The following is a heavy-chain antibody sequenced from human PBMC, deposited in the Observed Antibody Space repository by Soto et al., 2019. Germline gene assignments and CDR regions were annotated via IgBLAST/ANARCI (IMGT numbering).Heavy chain of an antibody. CDR3: AEVDTAMSNWFDH. D-gene: IGHD5-18*01. CDR2: IIPILGIA. CDR1: GGTFSSYT. Sequence: QVQLVQSGAEVKKPGSSVKVSCKASGGTFSSYTISWVRQAPGQGREWMRRIIPILGIANYAQNFQGRVTITADKSTSTAYMELSSLRSEDTAVYYGAEVDTAMSNWFDHWGQGTLVTVSS. J-gene: IGHJ5*02. V-gene: IGHV1-69*02.